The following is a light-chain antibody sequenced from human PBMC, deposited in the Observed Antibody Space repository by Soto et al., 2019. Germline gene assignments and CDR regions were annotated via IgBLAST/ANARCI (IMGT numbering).Light chain of an antibody. CDR1: QNVNRY. Sequence: IQLTHSPSSLSSSVVYRVTITCRTSQNVNRYLNWYQEQPGKAPKLLIYAASILQSGVPSRFSGSGSGTDFTLAISSLQPEDFTTYYCQQSYGIPQTFGPGTKVDIK. CDR3: QQSYGIPQT. CDR2: AAS. V-gene: IGKV1-39*01. J-gene: IGKJ1*01.